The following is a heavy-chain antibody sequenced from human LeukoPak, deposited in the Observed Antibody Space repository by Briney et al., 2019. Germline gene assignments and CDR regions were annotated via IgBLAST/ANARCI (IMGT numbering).Heavy chain of an antibody. CDR1: GGSISNTNW. D-gene: IGHD2-8*01. CDR2: ISLTGLT. V-gene: IGHV4-4*02. Sequence: KTSETLSLTCGVSGGSISNTNWWSWVRQPPGQGLEWIGEISLTGLTHYNPSLESRVTVSLDKSKNQLSPNLTSVTAADTAVYYCSRENGAFSPFGYWGQGTLVTVLS. J-gene: IGHJ4*02. CDR3: SRENGAFSPFGY.